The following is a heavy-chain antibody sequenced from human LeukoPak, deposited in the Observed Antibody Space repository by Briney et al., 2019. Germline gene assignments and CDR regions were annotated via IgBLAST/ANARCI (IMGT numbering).Heavy chain of an antibody. V-gene: IGHV3-33*01. CDR1: GFTFSSYG. J-gene: IGHJ4*02. CDR3: ARVGIAAAGDY. D-gene: IGHD6-13*01. Sequence: GGSLRLSCAASGFTFSSYGMHWVRQAPGKGLEWVAVIWYDGSNKYYADSVKGRFTISRDNSKNTPYLQMNSLRAEDTAVYYCARVGIAAAGDYWGQGTLVTVSS. CDR2: IWYDGSNK.